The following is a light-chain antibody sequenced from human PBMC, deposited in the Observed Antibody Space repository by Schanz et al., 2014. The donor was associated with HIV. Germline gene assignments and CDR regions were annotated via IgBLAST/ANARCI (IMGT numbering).Light chain of an antibody. V-gene: IGKV2-28*01. CDR2: LGS. J-gene: IGKJ1*01. CDR3: MQALQTPPWT. Sequence: DIVMTQSPLSLPVTPGEPASISCRSSQSLLENNGYNYLDWYVQKPGKSPQLLIFLGSTRASGVPDRFSGSGSGTDFTLKITKVEAEDVGVYYCMQALQTPPWTFGQGTKVEIK. CDR1: QSLLENNGYNY.